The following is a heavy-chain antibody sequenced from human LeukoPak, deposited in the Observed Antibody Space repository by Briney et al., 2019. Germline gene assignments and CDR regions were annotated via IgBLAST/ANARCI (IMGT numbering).Heavy chain of an antibody. V-gene: IGHV1-18*01. Sequence: SVQVSCKASGYTFTSYGISWVRQAPGQGLEWMGWISAYNGNTNYAQKLQGRVTMTTDTSTSTAYMELRSLRSDDTAVYYCARGSDSGSTRRDFDYWGQGTLVTVSS. J-gene: IGHJ4*02. CDR2: ISAYNGNT. D-gene: IGHD1-26*01. CDR3: ARGSDSGSTRRDFDY. CDR1: GYTFTSYG.